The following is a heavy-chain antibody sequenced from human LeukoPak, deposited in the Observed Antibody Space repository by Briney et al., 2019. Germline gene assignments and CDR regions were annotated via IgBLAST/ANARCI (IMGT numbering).Heavy chain of an antibody. Sequence: SGKVSCKASGYTFIGYYIHWVRQAPGQGLEWMGRINPNTGDTNYAQKFQGRVTVTRDKSISTAYMELTSLRSDDTAVYYCAGEGAPVAGTVAYYWAQGTLLTVSS. D-gene: IGHD6-19*01. J-gene: IGHJ4*02. CDR3: AGEGAPVAGTVAYY. CDR2: INPNTGDT. V-gene: IGHV1-2*06. CDR1: GYTFIGYY.